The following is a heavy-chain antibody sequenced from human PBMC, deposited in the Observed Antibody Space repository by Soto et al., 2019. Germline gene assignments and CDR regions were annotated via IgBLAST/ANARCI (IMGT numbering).Heavy chain of an antibody. CDR2: IDTTGSTT. J-gene: IGHJ6*02. CDR3: ASVSAAQYFYGMDA. Sequence: VQLVESGGGVVQPGGSLRLSCVASEFSFRTYRRHWVRQAPGTGLMWVARIDTTGSTTTYADSVQGRFTISRDNPKNTMYLQMTRVRDDDTAIYFCASVSAAQYFYGMDAWSPGTKVTAS. V-gene: IGHV3-74*01. CDR1: EFSFRTYR. D-gene: IGHD2-15*01.